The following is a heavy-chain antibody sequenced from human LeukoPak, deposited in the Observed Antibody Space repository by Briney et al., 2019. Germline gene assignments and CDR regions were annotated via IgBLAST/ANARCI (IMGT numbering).Heavy chain of an antibody. CDR2: ISAYNGNT. Sequence: ASVKVSCKASGYTFTSYGISWVRQAPGQGLEWMGWISAYNGNTNYAQKLQGRVTMTTDTSTSTACMELRSLRSDDTAVYYCARGGDYCSGGSCYPYNYYGMDVWGQGTTVTVSS. CDR1: GYTFTSYG. CDR3: ARGGDYCSGGSCYPYNYYGMDV. J-gene: IGHJ6*02. D-gene: IGHD2-15*01. V-gene: IGHV1-18*01.